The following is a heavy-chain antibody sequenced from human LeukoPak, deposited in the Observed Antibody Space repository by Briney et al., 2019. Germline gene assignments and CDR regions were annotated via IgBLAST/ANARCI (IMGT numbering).Heavy chain of an antibody. J-gene: IGHJ6*02. Sequence: SETLSLTCTVSGGSISSYYWSWIRQPPGKGLEWIGYIYYSGSTNYNPSLKSRVTISVDTSKNQFSLKLSSVTAADTAVYYCATSTRYFDWFGPYYYGMDVWGQGTTVTVPS. CDR2: IYYSGST. D-gene: IGHD3-9*01. CDR3: ATSTRYFDWFGPYYYGMDV. V-gene: IGHV4-59*01. CDR1: GGSISSYY.